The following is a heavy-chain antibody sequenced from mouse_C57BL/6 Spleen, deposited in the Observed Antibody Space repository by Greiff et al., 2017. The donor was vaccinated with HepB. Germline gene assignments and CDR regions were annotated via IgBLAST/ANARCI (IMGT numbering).Heavy chain of an antibody. CDR2: ISSGSSTI. CDR1: GFTFSDYG. CDR3: ARLAYYYAMDY. Sequence: EVILVESGGGLVKPGGSLKLSCAASGFTFSDYGMHWVRQAPEKGLEWVAYISSGSSTIYYADTVKGRFTISRDNAKNTLFLQMTSLRSEDTAMYYCARLAYYYAMDYWGQGTSVTVSS. J-gene: IGHJ4*01. V-gene: IGHV5-17*01.